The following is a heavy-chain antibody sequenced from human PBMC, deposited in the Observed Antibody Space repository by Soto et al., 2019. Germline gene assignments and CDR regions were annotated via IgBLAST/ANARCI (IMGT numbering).Heavy chain of an antibody. CDR2: INHSGST. Sequence: PSETLSLTCAVYGGSFSGYYWSWIRQPPGKGLEWIGEINHSGSTNYNPSLKSRVTISVDTSKNQFSLKLSSVTAADTAVYYCRQQQLVLSRGYYYYGMDVWGQGTTVTAP. D-gene: IGHD6-13*01. J-gene: IGHJ6*02. CDR1: GGSFSGYY. CDR3: RQQQLVLSRGYYYYGMDV. V-gene: IGHV4-34*01.